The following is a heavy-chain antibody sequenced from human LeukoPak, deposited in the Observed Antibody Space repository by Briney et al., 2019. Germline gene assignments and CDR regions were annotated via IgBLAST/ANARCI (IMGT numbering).Heavy chain of an antibody. V-gene: IGHV1-69*05. CDR2: IIPIFGTA. D-gene: IGHD2-2*01. J-gene: IGHJ4*02. Sequence: ASVKDSCKASGGTFSSYAISWVRQAPGQGLEWMGGIIPIFGTANYAQKFQGRVTITTDESTSTAYMELSSLRSEDTAVYYCARDLGYCSSTSCSDYWGQGTLVTVSS. CDR1: GGTFSSYA. CDR3: ARDLGYCSSTSCSDY.